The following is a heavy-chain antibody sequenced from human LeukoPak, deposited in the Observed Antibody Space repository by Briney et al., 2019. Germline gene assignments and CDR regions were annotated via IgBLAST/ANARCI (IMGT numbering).Heavy chain of an antibody. J-gene: IGHJ4*02. D-gene: IGHD1-26*01. V-gene: IGHV1-18*01. CDR1: GYTFTSYG. Sequence: ASVKVSCKASGYTFTSYGISWVRQAPGQGLEWMGWISAYNGNTNYAQKLQGRVTMTTDTSTSTAYTELRSLRSDDTAVYYCARDRGIVGATTDYWGQGTLVTVSS. CDR3: ARDRGIVGATTDY. CDR2: ISAYNGNT.